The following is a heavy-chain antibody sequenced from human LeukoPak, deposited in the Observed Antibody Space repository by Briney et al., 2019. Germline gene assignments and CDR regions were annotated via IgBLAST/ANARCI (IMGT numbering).Heavy chain of an antibody. CDR3: ARVSSWYVYFDY. V-gene: IGHV3-30-3*01. J-gene: IGHJ4*02. D-gene: IGHD6-13*01. Sequence: GGSLRLSCAASGFTFSSYAMHWVRQAPGKGLEWVAVISYDGSNKYYADSVKGRFTISRDNSKNTLYLQMNSLRAEDTAVYYCARVSSWYVYFDYWGRGTLVTVSP. CDR2: ISYDGSNK. CDR1: GFTFSSYA.